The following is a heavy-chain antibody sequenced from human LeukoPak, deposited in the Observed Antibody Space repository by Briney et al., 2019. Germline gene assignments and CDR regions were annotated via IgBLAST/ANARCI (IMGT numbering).Heavy chain of an antibody. Sequence: GALRLSCAASGFTFSTSWMSWVRQVPGKGLEWVANIKKDGSETYYVDSVKGRFTISRDNAKNSLYLQMNSLRAEDTAMYYYARGRYSGTTYYFDYWGQGTLVTVSS. CDR3: ARGRYSGTTYYFDY. V-gene: IGHV3-7*03. J-gene: IGHJ4*02. CDR1: GFTFSTSW. CDR2: IKKDGSET. D-gene: IGHD5-12*01.